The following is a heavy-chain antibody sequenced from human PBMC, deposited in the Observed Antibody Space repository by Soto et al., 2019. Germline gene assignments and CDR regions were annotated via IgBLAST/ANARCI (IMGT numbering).Heavy chain of an antibody. CDR1: GYTFTYRY. V-gene: IGHV1-45*02. J-gene: IGHJ5*02. Sequence: SVKVSCKASGYTFTYRYLHWVRQAPGQALEWMGWITPFNGNTNYAQKFQDRVTITRDRSMSTAYMELRSLRSDDTAVYYCARCTNIDFWSGSYWFDPWGRGTLVTVSS. CDR2: ITPFNGNT. CDR3: ARCTNIDFWSGSYWFDP. D-gene: IGHD3-3*01.